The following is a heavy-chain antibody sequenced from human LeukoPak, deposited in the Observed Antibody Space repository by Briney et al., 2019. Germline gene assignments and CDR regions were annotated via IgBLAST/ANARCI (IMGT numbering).Heavy chain of an antibody. J-gene: IGHJ4*02. CDR2: ITDSGGDT. V-gene: IGHV3-23*01. Sequence: GGPLRLSCAASGFTFSHYAMIWVRQAPGKGLEWVSAITDSGGDTYSSDSVKGRFTISRDNSKNTLYLQMNSLRSDDTAVYYCAKGSAASRPYYFDYWGQGALVTVSS. CDR1: GFTFSHYA. CDR3: AKGSAASRPYYFDY. D-gene: IGHD6-6*01.